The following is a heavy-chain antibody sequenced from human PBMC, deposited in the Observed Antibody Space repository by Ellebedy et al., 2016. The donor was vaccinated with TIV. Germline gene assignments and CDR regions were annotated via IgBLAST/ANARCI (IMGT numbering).Heavy chain of an antibody. J-gene: IGHJ6*02. CDR3: ARGRGGYNSGWKYGMDV. CDR1: GGSISALTYY. Sequence: MPSETLSLTCNVSGGSISALTYYWSCIRQPPGKGLEWIGEINHSGITNYNPSIKSRVTISVDTSKNQFSLKLSSVTAADTAVYYCARGRGGYNSGWKYGMDVWGQGTTVTVSS. D-gene: IGHD6-19*01. V-gene: IGHV4-34*01. CDR2: INHSGIT.